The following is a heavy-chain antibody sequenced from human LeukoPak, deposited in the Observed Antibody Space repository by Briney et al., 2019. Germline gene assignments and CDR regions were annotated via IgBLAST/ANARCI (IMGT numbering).Heavy chain of an antibody. J-gene: IGHJ4*02. CDR2: INPNSGGT. Sequence: ASVKVSCKASGYTFTGYYIHWVRQAPGQGLEWMGWINPNSGGTNYAQEFQGRVTMTRDTSISTAYMELSRLRSDDTAVYYCARGASSWYFNYWGQGTLVTVSS. CDR3: ARGASSWYFNY. D-gene: IGHD6-13*01. CDR1: GYTFTGYY. V-gene: IGHV1-2*02.